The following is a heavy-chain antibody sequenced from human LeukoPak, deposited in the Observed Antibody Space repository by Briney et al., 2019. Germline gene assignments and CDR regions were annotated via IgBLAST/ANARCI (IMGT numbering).Heavy chain of an antibody. CDR1: GYTFTGYY. V-gene: IGHV1-2*06. D-gene: IGHD3-22*01. J-gene: IGHJ5*01. CDR2: INSNSGGT. CDR3: ARAKSGDDSVSWFDS. Sequence: ASVKVSCKASGYTFTGYYIHWVRQAPGQGLEWMGRINSNSGGTNYAQKFQVRVALTRDTSINTVYMELSSLRSDDTAVHYCARAKSGDDSVSWFDSWGQGTLVTVSS.